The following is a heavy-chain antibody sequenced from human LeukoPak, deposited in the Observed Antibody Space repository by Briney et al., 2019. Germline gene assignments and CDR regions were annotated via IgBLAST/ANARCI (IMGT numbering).Heavy chain of an antibody. V-gene: IGHV3-64D*06. CDR2: ISSNGGST. J-gene: IGHJ4*02. CDR1: GFTFSSYA. CDR3: VKETRYPPRLFDY. Sequence: GGSLRLSCSASGFTFSSYAMHWVRQAPGKGLEYVSAISSNGGSTYYADSVKGRFTISRDNSKNTLYLQMSSLRAEDTAVYYCVKETRYPPRLFDYWGQGTLATVSS. D-gene: IGHD1-1*01.